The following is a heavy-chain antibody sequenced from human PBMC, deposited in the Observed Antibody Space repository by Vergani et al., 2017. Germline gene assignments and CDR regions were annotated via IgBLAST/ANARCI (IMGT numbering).Heavy chain of an antibody. V-gene: IGHV1-69*02. CDR2: IIPILGIA. D-gene: IGHD3-22*01. CDR3: ASEAPQLEITMSDY. Sequence: QVQLVQSGAEVKKPGSSVKVSCKASGGTFSSYTISWVRQAPGQGLEWMGRIIPILGIANYAQKFQGRVTITADESTSTAYMELSSLRSEDTAVYYCASEAPQLEITMSDYWGQGTLVTVSS. CDR1: GGTFSSYT. J-gene: IGHJ4*02.